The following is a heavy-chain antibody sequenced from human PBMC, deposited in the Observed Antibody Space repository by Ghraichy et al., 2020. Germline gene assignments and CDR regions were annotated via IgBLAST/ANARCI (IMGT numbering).Heavy chain of an antibody. CDR2: IHHSGTT. V-gene: IGHV4-59*01. Sequence: LSLTCTVSGGSINSDYWSWIRQPPGKGLEQIGYIHHSGTTIYNPSLQSRVTISVDTSKNQFSLNLRSVTAADTAVYYCARLGGSGTNPPYDKWGQGILVTVSS. J-gene: IGHJ4*02. D-gene: IGHD3-10*01. CDR1: GGSINSDY. CDR3: ARLGGSGTNPPYDK.